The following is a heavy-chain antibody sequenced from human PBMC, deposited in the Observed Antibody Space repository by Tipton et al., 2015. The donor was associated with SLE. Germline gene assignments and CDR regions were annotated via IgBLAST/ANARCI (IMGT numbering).Heavy chain of an antibody. J-gene: IGHJ6*02. Sequence: SLRLSCAASGFTFSSYSMNWVRQAPGKGLEWVSSISSSSSYIYYADSVKGRFTISRDNAKNSLYLQMNSLRAEDTAVYYCARGDIAAPPYDYYGMDVWGQGTTVTVSS. V-gene: IGHV3-21*01. CDR1: GFTFSSYS. CDR3: ARGDIAAPPYDYYGMDV. CDR2: ISSSSSYI. D-gene: IGHD6-6*01.